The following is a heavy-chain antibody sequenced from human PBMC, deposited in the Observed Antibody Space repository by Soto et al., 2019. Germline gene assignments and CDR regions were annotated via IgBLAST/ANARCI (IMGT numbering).Heavy chain of an antibody. CDR3: ARERELCEDILTGPPPHYIDV. CDR2: INPSGGST. J-gene: IGHJ6*03. D-gene: IGHD3-9*01. CDR1: GYTFTSYY. Sequence: QVQLVQSGAEVKKPGASVKVSCKASGYTFTSYYMHWVRQAHGQGLEWMGIINPSGGSTSYAQKFQDRFTMTRDTSTSTVYMELSSLRSEDTAVYYCARERELCEDILTGPPPHYIDVWGKGTPVTVSS. V-gene: IGHV1-46*03.